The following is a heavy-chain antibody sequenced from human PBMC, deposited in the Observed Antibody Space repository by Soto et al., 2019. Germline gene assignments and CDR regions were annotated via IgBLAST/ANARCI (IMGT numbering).Heavy chain of an antibody. Sequence: ASVTLSCTSSGYTFTSYDINCVRQAPGQGLEWMGWMNPNSGNTGYAQKFQGRVTMTRNTSISTAYMELSSLRSEDTAVYYCARLYYDFWSGYYPDYWGQGTLVTVSS. CDR2: MNPNSGNT. D-gene: IGHD3-3*01. CDR3: ARLYYDFWSGYYPDY. J-gene: IGHJ4*02. V-gene: IGHV1-8*01. CDR1: GYTFTSYD.